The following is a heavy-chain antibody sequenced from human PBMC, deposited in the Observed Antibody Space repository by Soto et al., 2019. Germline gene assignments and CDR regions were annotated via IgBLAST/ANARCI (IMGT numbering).Heavy chain of an antibody. J-gene: IGHJ4*02. V-gene: IGHV4-39*06. CDR2: IFYSGST. CDR3: ARGPTTDKVDF. D-gene: IGHD4-17*01. CDR1: GGSISSSSYY. Sequence: SETLSLTCTVSGGSISSSSYYWGWIRQPPGKGLEWIGSIFYSGSTYYNPSLKSRVTISVDTSKSQFPLKLTSVTAADTAVYYCARGPTTDKVDFWGQGTQVTVSS.